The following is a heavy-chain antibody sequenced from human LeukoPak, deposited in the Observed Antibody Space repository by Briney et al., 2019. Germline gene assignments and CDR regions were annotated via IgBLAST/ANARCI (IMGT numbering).Heavy chain of an antibody. J-gene: IGHJ4*02. V-gene: IGHV3-53*01. CDR3: AKPGYSSTWVFDY. D-gene: IGHD6-13*01. CDR2: IYGDDET. CDR1: GFTFSSYS. Sequence: GGSLRLSCAASGFTFSSYSMNWVRQAPGKGLEWVSVIYGDDETNYADSVKGRFTISRDNSKNTLYLQMNSLRADDTAVYYCAKPGYSSTWVFDYWGQGTLVTVSS.